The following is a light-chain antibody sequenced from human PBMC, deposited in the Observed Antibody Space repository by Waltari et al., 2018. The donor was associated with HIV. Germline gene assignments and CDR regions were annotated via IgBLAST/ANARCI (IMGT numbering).Light chain of an antibody. Sequence: QSALTQPASVSGSPGQSITISCTGTSSDVGGYNYVSWYQQHPGKAPKLMLYEVSNRPSGVSNRFSGSKAGNTACLTISGLQAEDEADYYYSSYTSSSTPYVFGTGTKVTVL. CDR3: SSYTSSSTPYV. J-gene: IGLJ1*01. CDR2: EVS. V-gene: IGLV2-14*01. CDR1: SSDVGGYNY.